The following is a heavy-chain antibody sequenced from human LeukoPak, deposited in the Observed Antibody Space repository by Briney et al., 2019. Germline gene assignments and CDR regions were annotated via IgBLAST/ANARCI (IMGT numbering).Heavy chain of an antibody. V-gene: IGHV3-48*04. CDR2: ISSSSSTI. J-gene: IGHJ4*02. Sequence: PGGSLRLSCAASGFTFSSYSMNWVRQAPGKGLEWVSYISSSSSTIYYADSVKGRFTISKDNAKNSLYLQMNSLRAEGTAVYYCARDPEGGNFDYWGQGTLVTVSS. D-gene: IGHD2-15*01. CDR1: GFTFSSYS. CDR3: ARDPEGGNFDY.